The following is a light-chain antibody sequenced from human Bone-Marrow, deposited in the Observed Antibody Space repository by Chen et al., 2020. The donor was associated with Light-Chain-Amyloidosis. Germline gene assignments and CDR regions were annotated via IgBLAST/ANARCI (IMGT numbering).Light chain of an antibody. Sequence: SYELTQPPSVSVSPGQTARITCSGDDLPTKYAYWYQQKPGQAPELVIHRETERPSGISERFSGSSSGTPATLTISGVQAEDEADYHCQSADSSGTYEVIFGGGTKLTVL. CDR3: QSADSSGTYEVI. CDR1: DLPTKY. J-gene: IGLJ2*01. CDR2: RET. V-gene: IGLV3-25*03.